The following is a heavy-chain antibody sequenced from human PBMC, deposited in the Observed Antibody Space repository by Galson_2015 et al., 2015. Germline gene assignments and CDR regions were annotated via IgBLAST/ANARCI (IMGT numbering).Heavy chain of an antibody. CDR3: ARDLPENSSGWNAYPLGA. J-gene: IGHJ4*02. V-gene: IGHV3-33*01. Sequence: SLRLSCAASGFTFSSYGMHWVRQAPGKGLEWVAVIWYDGSNKYYADSVKGRFTISRDNSKNTLYLQMNSLRAEDTAVYYCARDLPENSSGWNAYPLGAWGQGTLVTVSS. D-gene: IGHD6-19*01. CDR1: GFTFSSYG. CDR2: IWYDGSNK.